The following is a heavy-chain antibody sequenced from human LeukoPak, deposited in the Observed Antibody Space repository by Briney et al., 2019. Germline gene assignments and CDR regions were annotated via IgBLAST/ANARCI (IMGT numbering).Heavy chain of an antibody. Sequence: GGSLRLSCAASGFTFSNSAMNWVRQAPGKGLEWVSAISGSGASTYYADSVKGRFTISRDNSKNTLYLQMNSLRAEDTAVYYCANDVGSSTTPDVWGKGTTVAVSS. CDR2: ISGSGAST. CDR3: ANDVGSSTTPDV. CDR1: GFTFSNSA. V-gene: IGHV3-23*01. J-gene: IGHJ6*04. D-gene: IGHD2-15*01.